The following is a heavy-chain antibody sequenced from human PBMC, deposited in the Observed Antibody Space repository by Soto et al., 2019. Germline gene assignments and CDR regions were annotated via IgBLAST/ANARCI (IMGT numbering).Heavy chain of an antibody. Sequence: QVQLVQSGPEVRKPGASVKVSCKASGYTFSSYGITWVRQAPGQGLEWMGWISAYNGNTNYAQKLQDRVTMTTDTSTSTAHMELRSLRSDDTAVYYCARDRGYSYGYSPAYWGQGTLVTVSS. D-gene: IGHD5-18*01. V-gene: IGHV1-18*01. CDR2: ISAYNGNT. CDR3: ARDRGYSYGYSPAY. CDR1: GYTFSSYG. J-gene: IGHJ4*02.